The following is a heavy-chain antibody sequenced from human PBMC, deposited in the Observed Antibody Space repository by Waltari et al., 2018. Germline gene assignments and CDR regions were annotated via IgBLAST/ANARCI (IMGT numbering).Heavy chain of an antibody. CDR2: IYYSGTT. V-gene: IGHV4-39*07. D-gene: IGHD3-3*01. Sequence: QLQLQESGPGLVQPSEPLSLTCSVSGGSIRSTSHYWAWIRQPPGKGLEWIGSIYYSGTTYYNLSLKSRVTLSVDTSKNQFSLKLSSVTAADTAMYFCARVARGGYYTGWFDTWGQGALVTVSS. J-gene: IGHJ5*02. CDR1: GGSIRSTSHY. CDR3: ARVARGGYYTGWFDT.